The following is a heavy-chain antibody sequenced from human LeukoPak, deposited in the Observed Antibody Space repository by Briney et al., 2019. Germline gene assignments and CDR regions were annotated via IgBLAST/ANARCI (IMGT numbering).Heavy chain of an antibody. Sequence: SETLSLTCTVSGGSISSSSYYWGWIRQPPGKGLEWIGSIYYSGSTYYNPSLKSRVTISVDTSKNQFSLKLSSVTAADTAVYYCARRGSGWYGYYYMDVWAKGPRSPSP. CDR3: ARRGSGWYGYYYMDV. CDR1: GGSISSSSYY. CDR2: IYYSGST. V-gene: IGHV4-39*01. J-gene: IGHJ6*03. D-gene: IGHD6-19*01.